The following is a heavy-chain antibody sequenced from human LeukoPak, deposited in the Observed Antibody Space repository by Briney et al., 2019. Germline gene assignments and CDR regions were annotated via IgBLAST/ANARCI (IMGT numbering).Heavy chain of an antibody. J-gene: IGHJ4*02. CDR3: ARASSGWSVVRTYFFDY. CDR2: MNPNSCNT. D-gene: IGHD6-19*01. Sequence: ASVKVSCKASGYTFTSYDINWVRQATGQGLEGMGWMNPNSCNTGYAQKFQGRVTMSRNTSISTAYMELSSLRSEDTAVYYCARASSGWSVVRTYFFDYGGEGTLVTVSS. CDR1: GYTFTSYD. V-gene: IGHV1-8*01.